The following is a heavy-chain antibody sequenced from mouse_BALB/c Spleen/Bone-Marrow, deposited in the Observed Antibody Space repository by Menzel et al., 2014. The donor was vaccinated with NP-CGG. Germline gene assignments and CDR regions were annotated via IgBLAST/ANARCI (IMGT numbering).Heavy chain of an antibody. CDR2: IRNKANGYTT. J-gene: IGHJ3*01. CDR3: ARDSDWFAY. V-gene: IGHV7-3*02. CDR1: GFTFTDNY. Sequence: EVQGVESGGGLVQPGGSLRLSCATSGFTFTDNYMSWVRQPPGKALEWLGFIRNKANGYTTEYSASVKGRFTISRDNSQSILYLQMNTLRAEDSATYYCARDSDWFAYWGRGTLVTVSA.